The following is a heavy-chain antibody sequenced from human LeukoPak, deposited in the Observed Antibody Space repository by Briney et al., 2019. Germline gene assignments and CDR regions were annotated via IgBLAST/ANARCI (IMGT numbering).Heavy chain of an antibody. CDR2: IYYSGST. D-gene: IGHD2-8*01. J-gene: IGHJ6*03. Sequence: SETLSLTCTVYRGSISSYYWRWIGQPPGKGLEWIGYIYYSGSTNYNPSLKSRVTISVDTSKNQFSLKLSSVTAADTAVYYCACVSCPREAFYHYYFMAVWGKGTTVTVSS. V-gene: IGHV4-59*01. CDR3: ACVSCPREAFYHYYFMAV. CDR1: RGSISSYY.